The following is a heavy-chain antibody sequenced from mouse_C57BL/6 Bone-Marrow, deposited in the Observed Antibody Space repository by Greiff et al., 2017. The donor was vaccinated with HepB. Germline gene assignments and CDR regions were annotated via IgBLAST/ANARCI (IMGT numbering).Heavy chain of an antibody. Sequence: EVKLMESGPELVKPGASVKIPCKASGYTFTDYNMDWVKQSHGKSLEWIGDINPNNGGTIYNQKFKGKATLTVDKSSSTAYMELRSLTSEDTAVYYCARWGTYDGYQDYFDYWGQGTTLTVSS. D-gene: IGHD2-3*01. CDR2: INPNNGGT. CDR1: GYTFTDYN. J-gene: IGHJ2*01. CDR3: ARWGTYDGYQDYFDY. V-gene: IGHV1-18*01.